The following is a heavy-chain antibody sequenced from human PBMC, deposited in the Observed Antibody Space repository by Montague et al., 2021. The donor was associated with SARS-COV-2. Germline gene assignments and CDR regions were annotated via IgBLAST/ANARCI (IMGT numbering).Heavy chain of an antibody. CDR1: GDSISTDNW. CDR2: IYHTGST. CDR3: ARVRYYGSGTSLGMDV. J-gene: IGHJ6*02. D-gene: IGHD3-10*01. Sequence: SETLSLTCVVSGDSISTDNWWTWVHLPPGKGLEWVGEIYHTGSTKYKPSLKSRVTISVDTSKNQFSLKLSSVTAADTAVYYCARVRYYGSGTSLGMDVWGQGTTVTVSS. V-gene: IGHV4-4*02.